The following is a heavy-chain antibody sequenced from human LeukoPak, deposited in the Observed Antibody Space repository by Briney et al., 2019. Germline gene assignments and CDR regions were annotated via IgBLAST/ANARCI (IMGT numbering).Heavy chain of an antibody. CDR3: AKDPHMIVVAGTHFDY. J-gene: IGHJ4*02. CDR1: GLTFSSYA. V-gene: IGHV3-23*01. Sequence: GGSLRLSCAASGLTFSSYAMSWVRQAPGKGLEWVSAISGSGGSTYYADSVKGRFTISRDNSKNTLYLQMNSLRAEDTAVYYCAKDPHMIVVAGTHFDYWGQGTLVTVSS. D-gene: IGHD6-19*01. CDR2: ISGSGGST.